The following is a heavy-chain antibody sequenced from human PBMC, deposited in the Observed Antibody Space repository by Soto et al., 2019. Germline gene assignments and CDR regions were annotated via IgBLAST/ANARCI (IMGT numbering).Heavy chain of an antibody. V-gene: IGHV1-3*01. CDR1: GYTXTSYA. J-gene: IGHJ4*02. CDR2: INAGNGNT. Sequence: SXKVSFKASGYTXTSYAMHLVRQAPGQSLEWMGWINAGNGNTKYSQKFQGRVTITRDTSASTAYMELRSLRSEDTAVYYCARARRRDFDYWGQGTLGTVS. CDR3: ARARRRDFDY.